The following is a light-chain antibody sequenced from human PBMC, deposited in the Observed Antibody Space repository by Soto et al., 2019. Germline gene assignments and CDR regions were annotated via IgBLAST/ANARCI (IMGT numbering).Light chain of an antibody. V-gene: IGKV1-12*01. Sequence: DNQMTQSPSTLSASLRDRVDITCQASQSISTYLAWYQQKPGKAPKLLIYAASSLQSGVPSRFSGSGSGTDFTLTISSLQPEDFATYYCQQANSLPRTFGQGTNVDI. CDR3: QQANSLPRT. CDR1: QSISTY. J-gene: IGKJ1*01. CDR2: AAS.